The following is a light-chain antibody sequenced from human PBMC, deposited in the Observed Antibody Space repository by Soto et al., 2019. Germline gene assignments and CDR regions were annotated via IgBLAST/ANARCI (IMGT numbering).Light chain of an antibody. J-gene: IGLJ3*02. CDR2: DVS. Sequence: QSVLTQPRSVSGSPGQSVTISCTGTSSDVGGYYVSWYQQHPGKAPKLMIYDVSKWPSGVPDRFSGSKSGNTASLTISGLQAEDEADYYCCSYAGNSLWVFGGGTKLTVL. CDR3: CSYAGNSLWV. CDR1: SSDVGGYY. V-gene: IGLV2-11*01.